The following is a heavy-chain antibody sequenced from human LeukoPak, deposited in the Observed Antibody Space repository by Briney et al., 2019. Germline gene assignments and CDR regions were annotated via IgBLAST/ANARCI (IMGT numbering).Heavy chain of an antibody. J-gene: IGHJ5*02. V-gene: IGHV1-69*05. D-gene: IGHD4-17*01. Sequence: SVKVSCKTSGGTFNNSAISWVRQAPGQGLEWLGGIMPLFGTAGYAQKFQGRVTITKDESTRTVYLELTSLTSDDTAVYYCARDVHGDYGSGWFDPWGQGTLVSVSS. CDR3: ARDVHGDYGSGWFDP. CDR2: IMPLFGTA. CDR1: GGTFNNSA.